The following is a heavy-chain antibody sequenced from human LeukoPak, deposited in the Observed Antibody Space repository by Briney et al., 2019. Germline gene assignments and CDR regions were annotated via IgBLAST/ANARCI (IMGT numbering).Heavy chain of an antibody. Sequence: GGSLRLSCAASGFTFTDYSMSWVRQAPGKGLEWVAVISYDGSNKYYADSVKGRFTISRDNSKNTLYLQMNSLRAEDTTVYYCATLPARNGYDYFDYWGQGTLVTVSS. V-gene: IGHV3-30*04. CDR1: GFTFTDYS. CDR2: ISYDGSNK. D-gene: IGHD5-12*01. J-gene: IGHJ4*02. CDR3: ATLPARNGYDYFDY.